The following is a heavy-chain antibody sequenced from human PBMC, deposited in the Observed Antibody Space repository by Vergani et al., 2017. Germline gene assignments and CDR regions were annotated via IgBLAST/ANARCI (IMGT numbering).Heavy chain of an antibody. CDR2: IIPIFGTA. CDR3: AGHCRSTGCSIGHAFAS. Sequence: QVQLVQSGAEVKKPGSSVKVSCKASGGTFSSYAISWVRQAPGQGLEWMGGIIPIFGTANYAQKFQGRVTITADKSTSTAYMELSSLRSEDTAVYYCAGHCRSTGCSIGHAFASGGQGRIVTVSS. V-gene: IGHV1-69*14. J-gene: IGHJ3*02. D-gene: IGHD2-2*01. CDR1: GGTFSSYA.